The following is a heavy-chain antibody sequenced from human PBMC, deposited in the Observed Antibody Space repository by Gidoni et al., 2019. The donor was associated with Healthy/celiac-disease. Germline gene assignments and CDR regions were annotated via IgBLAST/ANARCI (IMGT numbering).Heavy chain of an antibody. CDR3: AREDDSSGFY. J-gene: IGHJ4*02. V-gene: IGHV3-30-3*01. D-gene: IGHD3-22*01. CDR2: ISYDGSNK. CDR1: GFTFGRYA. Sequence: QVQLVASGGGVGQPGRSVRLPCAASGFTFGRYALHWVRQAPGKGLEWVAVISYDGSNKYYADSVKGRFTISRDNSKNTLYLQMNGLRAEDTAVYYCAREDDSSGFYWGQGTLVTVSS.